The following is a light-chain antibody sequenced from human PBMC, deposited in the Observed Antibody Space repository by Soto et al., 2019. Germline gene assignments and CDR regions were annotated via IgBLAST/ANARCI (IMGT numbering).Light chain of an antibody. V-gene: IGLV2-8*01. Sequence: QSALTQPPSASGSPGQSVTISCTGTSSAVGAFNYVSWYQQLPGKAPKLMIYEVFKRPSGVPDRISGSKSGNTASLTVSGLQAEAAADYYCSSYAGSNTVVFGGWTKVTVL. J-gene: IGLJ2*01. CDR3: SSYAGSNTVV. CDR1: SSAVGAFNY. CDR2: EVF.